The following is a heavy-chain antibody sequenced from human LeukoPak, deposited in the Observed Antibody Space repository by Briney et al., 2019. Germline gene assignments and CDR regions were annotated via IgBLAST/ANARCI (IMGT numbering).Heavy chain of an antibody. J-gene: IGHJ4*02. V-gene: IGHV3-9*01. CDR3: GKDTSPGGPDS. Sequence: GGSLRLSCVFSGSNLPDYAMHWVRQAPGKGLEWVSGIYWLSQRIDYADSVKGRSTVSRDNAKNSLFLQMNSLRPEDTALYYCGKDTSPGGPDSWGRGTMVIVSS. CDR2: IYWLSQRI. CDR1: GSNLPDYA. D-gene: IGHD4-23*01.